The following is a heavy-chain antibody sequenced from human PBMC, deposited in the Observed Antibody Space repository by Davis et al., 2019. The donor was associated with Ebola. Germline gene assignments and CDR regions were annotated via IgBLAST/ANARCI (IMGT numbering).Heavy chain of an antibody. CDR3: AKEIAAARFFDY. Sequence: PGGSLRLSCAASGFTFSDYYMSWIRQAPGKGLEWVSYISSSGSTIYYADSVKGRFTISRDNAKNSLYLQMNSLRAEDTAVYYCAKEIAAARFFDYWGQGTLVTVSS. CDR1: GFTFSDYY. J-gene: IGHJ4*02. D-gene: IGHD6-13*01. V-gene: IGHV3-11*01. CDR2: ISSSGSTI.